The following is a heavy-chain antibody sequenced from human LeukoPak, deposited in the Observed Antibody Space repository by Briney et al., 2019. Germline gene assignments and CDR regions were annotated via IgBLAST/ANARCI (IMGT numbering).Heavy chain of an antibody. CDR1: GFTFSDYY. D-gene: IGHD3-16*01. Sequence: GGSLRLSCAASGFTFSDYYMSWIRQAPGKGLEWVSIIYSGGTTYYADSVKGRFTISRDNSKNTLYLQMNSLRAEDTAVYYCARGAFGGVMSTYYFDYWGQGTLVTVSS. CDR3: ARGAFGGVMSTYYFDY. V-gene: IGHV3-53*01. CDR2: IYSGGTT. J-gene: IGHJ4*02.